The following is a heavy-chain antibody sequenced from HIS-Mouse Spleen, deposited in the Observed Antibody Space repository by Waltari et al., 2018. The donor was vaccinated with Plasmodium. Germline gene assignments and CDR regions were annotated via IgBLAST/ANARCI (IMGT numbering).Heavy chain of an antibody. CDR1: GFTFDDYA. CDR2: ISWNSGSI. J-gene: IGHJ4*02. D-gene: IGHD6-19*01. V-gene: IGHV3-9*01. Sequence: EVQLVESGGGLVQPGRSLRLSCAASGFTFDDYAIPWVRQAPGKGLEWVSGISWNSGSIGYADSVKGRFTISRDNAKNSLYLQMNSLRAEDTALYYCAKRSSGPGVYFDYWGQGTLVTVSS. CDR3: AKRSSGPGVYFDY.